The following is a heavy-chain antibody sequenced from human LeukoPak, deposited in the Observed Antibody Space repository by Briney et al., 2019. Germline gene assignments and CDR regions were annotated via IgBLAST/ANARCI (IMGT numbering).Heavy chain of an antibody. CDR3: ARGSVKSDAFDI. Sequence: GSLRLSCAASGFTFSSYGMNWVRQPPGKGLEWIGEINHSGSTNYNPSLKSRVTISVDTSKNQFSLKLSSVTAADTAVYYCARGSVKSDAFDIWGQGTMVTVSS. CDR1: GFTFSSYG. J-gene: IGHJ3*02. CDR2: INHSGST. V-gene: IGHV4-34*01.